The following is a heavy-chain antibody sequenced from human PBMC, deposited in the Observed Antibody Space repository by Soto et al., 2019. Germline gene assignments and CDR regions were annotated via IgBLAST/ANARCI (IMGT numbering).Heavy chain of an antibody. D-gene: IGHD6-19*01. Sequence: QLQLQESGSGLVKPSQTLSLTCAVSGGSISSGGYSWSWIRQPPGKGLEWIGYIYHSGSTYYNPSLKSRVTISVDRSKNQFSLKLSSVTAADTAVYYCARLGRYSSGWEQYYFDYWGQGTLVTVSS. CDR3: ARLGRYSSGWEQYYFDY. CDR1: GGSISSGGYS. CDR2: IYHSGST. V-gene: IGHV4-30-2*01. J-gene: IGHJ4*02.